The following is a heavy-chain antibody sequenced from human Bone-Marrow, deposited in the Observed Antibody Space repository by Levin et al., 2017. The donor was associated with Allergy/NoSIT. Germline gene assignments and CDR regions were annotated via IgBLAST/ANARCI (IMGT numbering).Heavy chain of an antibody. Sequence: GGSLRLSCAASGFTFSSYGMHWVRQAPGKGLEWVAVIWYDGSNKYYADSVKGRFTISRDNSKNTLYLQMNSLRAEDTAVYYCARWERGGDPGKERGNWFDPWGQGTLVTVSS. CDR2: IWYDGSNK. V-gene: IGHV3-33*01. D-gene: IGHD2-21*02. CDR3: ARWERGGDPGKERGNWFDP. CDR1: GFTFSSYG. J-gene: IGHJ5*02.